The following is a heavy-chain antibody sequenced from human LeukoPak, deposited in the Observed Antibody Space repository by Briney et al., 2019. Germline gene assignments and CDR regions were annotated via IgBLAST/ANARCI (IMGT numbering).Heavy chain of an antibody. V-gene: IGHV4-39*01. J-gene: IGHJ4*02. Sequence: KPSETLSLTCTVSGGSISSSSYYWGWIRQPPGKGLEWIGSIYYSGSTYYNPSLKSRVTISVDTSKNQFSLKVNSVTAADTAVYYCASFTSSASGSLTYFDYWGQGTLVTVSS. D-gene: IGHD3-10*01. CDR3: ASFTSSASGSLTYFDY. CDR1: GGSISSSSYY. CDR2: IYYSGST.